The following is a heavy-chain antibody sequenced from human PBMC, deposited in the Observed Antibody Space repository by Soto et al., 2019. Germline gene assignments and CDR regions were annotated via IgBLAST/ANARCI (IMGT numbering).Heavy chain of an antibody. V-gene: IGHV4-39*01. J-gene: IGHJ6*02. Sequence: SETLSLTSTISGGSISSSSYYWGWIRQPPGKGLEWIGSIYYSGSTYYNPSLKSRVTISVDTSKNQFSLKLSSVTAADTAVYYCASSYYDFWSGLRREDPGPQPYYYGMDVWGQGTTVTVSS. CDR1: GGSISSSSYY. CDR3: ASSYYDFWSGLRREDPGPQPYYYGMDV. D-gene: IGHD3-3*01. CDR2: IYYSGST.